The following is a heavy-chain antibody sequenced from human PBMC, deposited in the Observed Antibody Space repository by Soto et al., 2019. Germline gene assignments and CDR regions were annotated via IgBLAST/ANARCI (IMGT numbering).Heavy chain of an antibody. CDR3: ARFDGYSSSWSFDY. Sequence: EVQLVESGGGLVQPGGSLRLSCAASGFTFSRYWMSWVRQAPGKGLEWVANIKQDGSETYYVDSVEGRFTISRDNAKNSLYLQMNRLRAEDTAVYYCARFDGYSSSWSFDYWGQGTLVTVSS. CDR1: GFTFSRYW. J-gene: IGHJ4*02. V-gene: IGHV3-7*01. CDR2: IKQDGSET. D-gene: IGHD6-13*01.